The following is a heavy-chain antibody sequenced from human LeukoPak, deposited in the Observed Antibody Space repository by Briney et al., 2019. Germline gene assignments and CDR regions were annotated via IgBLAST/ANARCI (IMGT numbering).Heavy chain of an antibody. J-gene: IGHJ5*01. CDR3: ARGTEGYTYGEFDS. CDR2: IHRDGSST. Sequence: GGSLRLSCAASGFTFSDYWMHWVRQAPGKGLVWVSRIHRDGSSTTYADSVRGRFTISRDNAKNTLYLQMNSLRAEDTAMYYCARGTEGYTYGEFDSWGQGTLVTVSS. V-gene: IGHV3-74*01. D-gene: IGHD5-18*01. CDR1: GFTFSDYW.